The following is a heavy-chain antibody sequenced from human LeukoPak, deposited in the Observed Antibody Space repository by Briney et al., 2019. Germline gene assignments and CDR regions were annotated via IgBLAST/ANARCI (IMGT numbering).Heavy chain of an antibody. CDR1: AGSISSTSYY. V-gene: IGHV4-39*07. Sequence: SETLSLTCTVSAGSISSTSYYWGWIRQPPGKGLEWIRSIYFTGSTYYNPSLKSRVTISVDTSKNQFSLKLSSVTAADTAVYSCARVQSGEGWLHNFISYYYYMDVWGKGTTVTVSS. CDR3: ARVQSGEGWLHNFISYYYYMDV. J-gene: IGHJ6*03. CDR2: IYFTGST. D-gene: IGHD5-12*01.